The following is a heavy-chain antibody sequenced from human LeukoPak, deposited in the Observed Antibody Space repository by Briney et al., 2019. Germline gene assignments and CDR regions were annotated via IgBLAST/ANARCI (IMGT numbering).Heavy chain of an antibody. V-gene: IGHV3-23*01. D-gene: IGHD1-1*01. CDR2: ISVNGART. CDR3: AKGINSFFFDY. CDR1: GFTFSSYA. J-gene: IGHJ4*02. Sequence: GGSLRLSCAASGFTFSSYAMNWVCQAPGKGLDWVSAISVNGARTYYADSVKGRITISRDNSKNTLYLQMNSLRAEDTAVYYCAKGINSFFFDYWGQGTPVTVSS.